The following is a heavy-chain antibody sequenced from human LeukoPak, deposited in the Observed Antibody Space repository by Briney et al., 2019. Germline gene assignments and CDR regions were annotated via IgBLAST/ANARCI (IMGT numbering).Heavy chain of an antibody. J-gene: IGHJ4*01. Sequence: SETLSLTGTVSGGSISSYYWSWIRQPPGKGLDWIGYIYRSGSTKYNPSLRSRVTISIDTSKNQFSLRLSSVTAADTAMYYCARVHYYGSGLSSYFDYWGHGTLVTVSS. CDR2: IYRSGST. D-gene: IGHD3-10*01. CDR3: ARVHYYGSGLSSYFDY. V-gene: IGHV4-59*01. CDR1: GGSISSYY.